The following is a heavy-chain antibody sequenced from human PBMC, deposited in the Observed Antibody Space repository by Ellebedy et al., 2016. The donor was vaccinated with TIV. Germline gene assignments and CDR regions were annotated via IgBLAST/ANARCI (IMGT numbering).Heavy chain of an antibody. CDR3: ARRDLRSGCLGY. V-gene: IGHV1-8*02. CDR2: MNPNSGRT. Sequence: ASVKVSCXTSGGTFKNFAINWVRQATGQGLEWLGWMNPNSGRTGYAQKFQGRVTMTRSTSKSTAYMELSSLRSEDTAVYYCARRDLRSGCLGYWGQGTLVTVSS. D-gene: IGHD6-19*01. CDR1: GGTFKNFA. J-gene: IGHJ4*02.